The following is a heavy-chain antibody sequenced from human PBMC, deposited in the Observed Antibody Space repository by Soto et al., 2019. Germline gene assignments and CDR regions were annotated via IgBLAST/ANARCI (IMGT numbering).Heavy chain of an antibody. J-gene: IGHJ4*02. CDR1: GYTFTSYG. D-gene: IGHD4-4*01. CDR3: ARDRLPYYHAQAPAAY. Sequence: ASVKVSCKASGYTFTSYGISWVRQAPGQGLEWMGWISAYNGNTNYAQKLQGRVPMTTATSTSTAYMELRSLRSDDTAVYSCARDRLPYYHAQAPAAYWGQGTQVTV. CDR2: ISAYNGNT. V-gene: IGHV1-18*01.